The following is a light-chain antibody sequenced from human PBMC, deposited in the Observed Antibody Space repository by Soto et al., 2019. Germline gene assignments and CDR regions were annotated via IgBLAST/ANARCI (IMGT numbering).Light chain of an antibody. J-gene: IGKJ1*01. V-gene: IGKV3-15*01. CDR1: QSVSSN. CDR2: GAS. Sequence: EMVMPQSPATLSVSPGERATLSCRASQSVSSNLAWYQQKPGQAPRLLIYGASTRATGIPARFSGSGSGTEVTLTISSLQSEDFAVYYCQQYNNWPPWTFGHGTKVEI. CDR3: QQYNNWPPWT.